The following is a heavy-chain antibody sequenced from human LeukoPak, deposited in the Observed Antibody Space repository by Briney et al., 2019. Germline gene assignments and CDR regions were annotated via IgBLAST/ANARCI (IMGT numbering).Heavy chain of an antibody. J-gene: IGHJ6*03. CDR2: ISTSGSSI. CDR1: GFTFSTYE. Sequence: PGGSLRLSCAASGFTFSTYEINWVRQAPGKGLEWLSHISTSGSSIHYADSVKGRFTISRDNAKNPLYLQMNSLRVEDTAVYYCARDATTELGTVYMDVWGKGTTVTISS. D-gene: IGHD4-17*01. V-gene: IGHV3-48*03. CDR3: ARDATTELGTVYMDV.